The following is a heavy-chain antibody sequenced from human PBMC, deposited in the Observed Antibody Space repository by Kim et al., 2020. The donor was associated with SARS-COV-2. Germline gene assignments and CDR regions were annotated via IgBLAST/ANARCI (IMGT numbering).Heavy chain of an antibody. CDR2: INHSGST. Sequence: SETLSLTCAVYGGSFSGYYWSWIRQPPGKGLEWIGEINHSGSTNYNPSLKSRVTISVDTSKNQFSLKLSSVTAADTAVYYCARGRSGGSRRGWFDPWGQGTLVTVSS. CDR3: ARGRSGGSRRGWFDP. CDR1: GGSFSGYY. V-gene: IGHV4-34*01. D-gene: IGHD2-15*01. J-gene: IGHJ5*02.